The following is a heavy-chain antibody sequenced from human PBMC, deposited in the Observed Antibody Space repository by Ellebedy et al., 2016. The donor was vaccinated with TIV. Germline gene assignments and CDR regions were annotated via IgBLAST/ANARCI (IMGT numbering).Heavy chain of an antibody. Sequence: SGPTLVXPTQTLTLTCTFSGFSFSTSGMCVTWIRQPPGKALEWLALIRWDDDKYYSTSLKTRLTISKDTSKNQVVPTMTNMDPVDTATYYCARMPYGDFGGYFDYWGQGTLVTVSS. D-gene: IGHD4-17*01. CDR3: ARMPYGDFGGYFDY. CDR2: IRWDDDK. V-gene: IGHV2-70*01. J-gene: IGHJ4*02. CDR1: GFSFSTSGMC.